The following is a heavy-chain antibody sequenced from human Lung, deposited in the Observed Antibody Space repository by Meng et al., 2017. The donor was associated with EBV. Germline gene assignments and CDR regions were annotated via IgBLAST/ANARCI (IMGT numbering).Heavy chain of an antibody. CDR3: AREGVTLDY. CDR1: EFTVSSNY. D-gene: IGHD2-21*02. Sequence: EVQVVESGGGLIQPGGSLRLSCAASEFTVSSNYMSWVRQAAGKGLEWVSRINSDGSSTSYADSVKGRFTISRDNAKNTLYLQMNSLRAEDTAVYYCAREGVTLDYWGQGTLVTVSS. V-gene: IGHV3-74*01. J-gene: IGHJ4*02. CDR2: INSDGSST.